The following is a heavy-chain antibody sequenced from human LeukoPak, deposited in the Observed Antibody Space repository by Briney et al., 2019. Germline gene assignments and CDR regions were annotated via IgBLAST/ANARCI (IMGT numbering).Heavy chain of an antibody. J-gene: IGHJ4*02. CDR3: AKALSSSFTGSSWEY. Sequence: GGSLRLSCAASGFTFSSHAMSWVRQAPGKGLEWVSGINWNGGKIGCADSVKGRFTISRDSAKSSLYLQMNTLRAEDMAFYCAKALSSSFTGSSWEYWGQGTLVTVSS. CDR2: INWNGGKI. V-gene: IGHV3-20*01. D-gene: IGHD6-6*01. CDR1: GFTFSSHA.